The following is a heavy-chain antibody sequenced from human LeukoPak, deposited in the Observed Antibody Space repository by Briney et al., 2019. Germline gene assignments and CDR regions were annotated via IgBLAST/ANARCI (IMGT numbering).Heavy chain of an antibody. V-gene: IGHV4-34*01. D-gene: IGHD5-12*01. J-gene: IGHJ4*02. Sequence: SETLSLTCAGGSFSGYYWSWIRQPPGKGLEWIGEISHSGVTNYNPSLKSRVTISVDTSKNQFSLKLRSVTAADTAVYYCARGPRWLRTFDYWGQGTLVTVSS. CDR2: ISHSGVT. CDR3: ARGPRWLRTFDY. CDR1: GSFSGYY.